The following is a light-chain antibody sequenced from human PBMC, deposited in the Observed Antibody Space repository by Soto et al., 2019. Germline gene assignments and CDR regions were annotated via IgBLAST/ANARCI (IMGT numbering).Light chain of an antibody. Sequence: QSALTQAASVSGSPGQSITISCTGTSSDVGSYNLVSWYQQHPGTAPKLIIYEANKRPSGLSTRFSGSKSGNTASLTISGRHAEDEADYFCSSYACISALVVFGGGTKLTVL. CDR2: EAN. CDR1: SSDVGSYNL. CDR3: SSYACISALVV. V-gene: IGLV2-23*01. J-gene: IGLJ2*01.